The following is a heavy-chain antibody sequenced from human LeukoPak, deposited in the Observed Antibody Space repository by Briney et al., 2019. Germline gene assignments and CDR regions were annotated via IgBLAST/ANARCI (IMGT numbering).Heavy chain of an antibody. V-gene: IGHV3-74*01. CDR2: ISPTGSTA. CDR1: GFSFSGHW. CDR3: ARGPNSNWSGLDF. Sequence: GGSLRLSCTASGFSFSGHWMHWARQLPGKGLVWVSRISPTGSTASYADSVKGRFTVSRDNAKNTLYLQVNNLRAEDTAVYYRARGPNSNWSGLDFWGQGTLLTVSS. D-gene: IGHD6-6*01. J-gene: IGHJ4*02.